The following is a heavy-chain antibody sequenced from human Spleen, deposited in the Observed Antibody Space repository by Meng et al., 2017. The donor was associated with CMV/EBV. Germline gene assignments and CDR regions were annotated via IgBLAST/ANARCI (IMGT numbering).Heavy chain of an antibody. CDR1: GFTVSRNY. D-gene: IGHD3-10*01. V-gene: IGHV3-66*02. Sequence: GESLKISCAAPGFTVSRNYMSWVRQAPGKGLEWVSFIYNDDNTIYADAVKGRFTISRDNSKNTLYLQMNSLRPEDTAVYYCTRGPDTRGNKRSPFDMWGQGTMVTVSS. CDR2: IYNDDNT. J-gene: IGHJ3*02. CDR3: TRGPDTRGNKRSPFDM.